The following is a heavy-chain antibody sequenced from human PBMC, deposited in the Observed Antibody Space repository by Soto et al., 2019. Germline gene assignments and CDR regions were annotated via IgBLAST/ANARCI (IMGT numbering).Heavy chain of an antibody. J-gene: IGHJ4*02. CDR2: ISSSSSYI. Sequence: GGSLRLSCAASGFIVSSYSMNWVRQAPGKGLEWVSSISSSSSYIYYADSVKGRFTISRDNAKNSLYLQMNSLRAEDTAVYYYAKGSSNSRPYYFDYWGQGTLVTVSS. CDR1: GFIVSSYS. V-gene: IGHV3-21*04. CDR3: AKGSSNSRPYYFDY. D-gene: IGHD2-2*01.